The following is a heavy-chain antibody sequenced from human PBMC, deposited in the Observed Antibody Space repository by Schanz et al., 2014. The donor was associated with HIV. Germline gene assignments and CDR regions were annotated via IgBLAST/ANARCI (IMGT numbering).Heavy chain of an antibody. J-gene: IGHJ6*02. CDR3: AKDLGAAADFWSGYNPPMNGMDV. V-gene: IGHV3-9*01. CDR1: GFTFDDYA. CDR2: ISWNSGNI. Sequence: EVQLVESGGDLVQPGRSLRLSCAASGFTFDDYAMHWVRQAPGKGLEWVSGISWNSGNIAYADSVRGRFTISRDNAKNSMYLQMNSLRGEDTALYYCAKDLGAAADFWSGYNPPMNGMDVWGQGTTVTVSS. D-gene: IGHD3-3*01.